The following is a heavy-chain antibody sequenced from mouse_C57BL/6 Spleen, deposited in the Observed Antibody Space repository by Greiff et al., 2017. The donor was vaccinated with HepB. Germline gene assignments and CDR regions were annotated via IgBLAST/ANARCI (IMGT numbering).Heavy chain of an antibody. D-gene: IGHD1-1*01. CDR3: ARGDYYGSREYYFDY. CDR2: IYPGSGNT. CDR1: GYSFTSYY. V-gene: IGHV1-66*01. Sequence: VQLQQSGPELVKPGASVKISCKASGYSFTSYYIHWVKQRPGQGLAWIGWIYPGSGNTKYNEKFKGKATLTADTSSSTAYMQLSSLTSEDSAVYYCARGDYYGSREYYFDYWGQGTTLTVSS. J-gene: IGHJ2*01.